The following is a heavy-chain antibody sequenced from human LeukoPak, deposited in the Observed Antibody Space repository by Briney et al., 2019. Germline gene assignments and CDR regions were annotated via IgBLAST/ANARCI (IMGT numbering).Heavy chain of an antibody. CDR1: GFTFSIYA. V-gene: IGHV3-23*01. CDR2: ISGGGGST. CDR3: AKLSRLRGAGYFDD. J-gene: IGHJ4*02. Sequence: GGSLRLSCAASGFTFSIYAMSWVRQAPGKGLEWVSGISGGGGSTYYADSVKGRFTISRDNSKNTLYLQMNSLRVEDPAVYFCAKLSRLRGAGYFDDWGQGTLITVSS. D-gene: IGHD3-16*01.